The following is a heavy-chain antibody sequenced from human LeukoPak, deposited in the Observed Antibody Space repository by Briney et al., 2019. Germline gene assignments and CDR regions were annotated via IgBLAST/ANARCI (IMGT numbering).Heavy chain of an antibody. CDR2: IIPIFGTA. D-gene: IGHD3-10*01. Sequence: ASVKVSCKASGGTFSSYAISWVRQAPGQGLEWMGGIIPIFGTANYAQKFQGRVTITADESTSTAYMELSSLRSEDTAVYYCARAITMVRGVRRHNWFDPRGQGTLVTVSS. V-gene: IGHV1-69*13. CDR3: ARAITMVRGVRRHNWFDP. J-gene: IGHJ5*02. CDR1: GGTFSSYA.